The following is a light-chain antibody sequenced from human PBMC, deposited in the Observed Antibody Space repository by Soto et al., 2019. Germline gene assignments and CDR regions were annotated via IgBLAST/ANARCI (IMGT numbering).Light chain of an antibody. V-gene: IGKV3-20*01. CDR1: QSLINRY. Sequence: IVLTQSPGTLSLFPGERATLSCRASQSLINRYFAWYQQKPGQAPRLLIYGASSRATGIPDRFSGSGSGTDFTLTISRLEPEDLAVYSCQQYGTSPTFGQGTRLEIK. J-gene: IGKJ5*01. CDR2: GAS. CDR3: QQYGTSPT.